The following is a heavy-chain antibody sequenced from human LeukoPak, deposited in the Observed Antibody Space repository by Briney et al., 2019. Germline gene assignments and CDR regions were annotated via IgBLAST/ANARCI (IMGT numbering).Heavy chain of an antibody. D-gene: IGHD1-1*01. CDR1: GFTFDEHD. J-gene: IGHJ4*02. Sequence: GGSLRLSCAASGFTFDEHDMYWVRQVPGKGLEWVCLISKDGGNKHYADSVKGRFSISRDNNRNSLSLQMNSLRSEDTALYFCAKRSGAPNNFDYWGQRALVTVSS. CDR2: ISKDGGNK. CDR3: AKRSGAPNNFDY. V-gene: IGHV3-43*02.